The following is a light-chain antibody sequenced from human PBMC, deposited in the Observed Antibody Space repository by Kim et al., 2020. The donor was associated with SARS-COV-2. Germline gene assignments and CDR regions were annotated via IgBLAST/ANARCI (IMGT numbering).Light chain of an antibody. J-gene: IGKJ1*01. CDR1: QSVNRRY. Sequence: CPGEVVTLSCRASQSVNRRYLAWYQHKPGQAPRLLIHGASNRAAGIPDRFSGSGSGTDFTLTINRLEPEDFAIYYCQQYGTSPQTFGQGTKVDIK. V-gene: IGKV3-20*01. CDR2: GAS. CDR3: QQYGTSPQT.